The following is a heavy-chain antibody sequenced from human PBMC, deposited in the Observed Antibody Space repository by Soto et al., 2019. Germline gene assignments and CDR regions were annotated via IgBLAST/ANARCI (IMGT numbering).Heavy chain of an antibody. J-gene: IGHJ4*02. CDR2: IGSDGSPT. CDR1: GFTFSSYW. D-gene: IGHD4-17*01. V-gene: IGHV3-74*01. Sequence: EVQLVESGGGLVQPGGSLRLSCPASGFTFSSYWIHWVRQAPGKGLVWVSRIGSDGSPTRYADSVKGRFTISRDNAKNTLYLQMSSLRAEDTAVYYCARGRGYGDYFYFDYWGQGTLVTVSS. CDR3: ARGRGYGDYFYFDY.